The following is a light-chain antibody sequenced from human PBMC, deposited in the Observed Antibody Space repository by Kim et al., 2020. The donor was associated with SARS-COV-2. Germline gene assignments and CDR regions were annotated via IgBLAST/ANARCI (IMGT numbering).Light chain of an antibody. V-gene: IGLV3-19*01. CDR1: SLRTYY. CDR2: GKN. CDR3: KSRDNNANVI. J-gene: IGLJ2*01. Sequence: SELTQDPAVSVALGQTVRITCQGDSLRTYYTTWLQQKPGQAPIVVFYGKNNRPSGIPDRFSGSSSGNTTSLTTTPPHAGDEAAYYWKSRDNNANVIFGG.